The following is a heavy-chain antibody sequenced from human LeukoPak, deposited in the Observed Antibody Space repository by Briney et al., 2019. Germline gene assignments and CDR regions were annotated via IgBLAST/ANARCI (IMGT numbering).Heavy chain of an antibody. CDR1: GFTFSDAW. Sequence: GGSLRLSCAASGFTFSDAWMSWVRQSPGKGLEWVGRIKSKTDGGTTDYAAPVKGRFTISRDDSKNTLYLPMNSLKTEDTAVYYCTTRGGSFSIFDYWGQGTLVTVSS. CDR2: IKSKTDGGTT. J-gene: IGHJ4*02. D-gene: IGHD1-26*01. V-gene: IGHV3-15*01. CDR3: TTRGGSFSIFDY.